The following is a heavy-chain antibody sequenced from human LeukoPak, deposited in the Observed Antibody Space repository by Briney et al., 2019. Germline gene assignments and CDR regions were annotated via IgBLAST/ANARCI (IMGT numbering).Heavy chain of an antibody. J-gene: IGHJ6*03. Sequence: SETLSLTCAVYGGSFSGYYWSWIRQPPGKGLEWIGEVNHSGSTNYNPSLKSRVTISVDTSKNQFSLKLSSVTAADTAVYYCARGVYSYGQTYYYYMDVWGKGTTVTISS. CDR2: VNHSGST. CDR3: ARGVYSYGQTYYYYMDV. V-gene: IGHV4-34*01. CDR1: GGSFSGYY. D-gene: IGHD5-18*01.